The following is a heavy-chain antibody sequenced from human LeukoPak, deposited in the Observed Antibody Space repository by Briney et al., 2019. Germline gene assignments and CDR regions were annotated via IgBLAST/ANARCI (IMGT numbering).Heavy chain of an antibody. CDR1: GFTFRSYW. CDR2: IRKDGSEK. D-gene: IGHD3-22*01. Sequence: PGGSLRLSCAASGFTFRSYWMNWVRQAPGKGLESVANIRKDGSEKYYADSGKGRFTISRDNAQNSLYLHMNSLRAEATAVYYCAREANWGYYYDSSGYYSRYYYGLDVWGQGTTVTVPS. V-gene: IGHV3-7*01. J-gene: IGHJ6*02. CDR3: AREANWGYYYDSSGYYSRYYYGLDV.